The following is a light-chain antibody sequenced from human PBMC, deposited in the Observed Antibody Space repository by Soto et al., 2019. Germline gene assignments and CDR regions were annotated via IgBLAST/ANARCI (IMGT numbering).Light chain of an antibody. V-gene: IGKV1-27*01. J-gene: IGKJ1*01. Sequence: DIQMTQSPSSLSASVGDRVTITCRASQGISNYLAWYQQKPGKVPKLLIYAASALQSGVPSRFSGSGSGTDFTLTIRSLQPEDVGTYYCQKYDSASESFGQGTEVEIK. CDR3: QKYDSASES. CDR1: QGISNY. CDR2: AAS.